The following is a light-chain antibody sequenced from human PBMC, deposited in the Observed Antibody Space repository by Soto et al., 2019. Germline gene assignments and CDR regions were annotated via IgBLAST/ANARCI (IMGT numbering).Light chain of an antibody. CDR1: QSVTNNF. CDR2: GAS. V-gene: IGKV3-20*01. Sequence: EIVLTQSPGTLSLSPGERATLSCRASQSVTNNFLAWYQQKPGQTPRRLIHGASTRATGIPDRFSGSGSGTDFTLTISRLEPEDFAVYLCEYDASPPRTFGQGTKVEIK. J-gene: IGKJ1*01. CDR3: EYDASPPRT.